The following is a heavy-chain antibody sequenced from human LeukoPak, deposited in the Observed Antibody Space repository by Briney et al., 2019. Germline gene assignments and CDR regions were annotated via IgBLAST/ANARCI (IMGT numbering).Heavy chain of an antibody. CDR3: ARGLSSSFWFDP. J-gene: IGHJ5*02. Sequence: GGSLRLSCAASGFTFSSYAMQWVRQAPGKGLEYVSAISSNGGSTYYANSVKGRFTISRDNSKNTLYLQMGSLRAEDMAVYYCARGLSSSFWFDPWGQGTLVTVSS. CDR2: ISSNGGST. CDR1: GFTFSSYA. D-gene: IGHD6-13*01. V-gene: IGHV3-64*01.